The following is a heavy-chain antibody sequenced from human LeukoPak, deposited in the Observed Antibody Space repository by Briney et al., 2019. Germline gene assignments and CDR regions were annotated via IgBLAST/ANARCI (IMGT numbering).Heavy chain of an antibody. CDR1: GFTFSSYE. J-gene: IGHJ4*02. D-gene: IGHD4-17*01. CDR2: ISSSGSTI. CDR3: ASLGDYDVYYFDY. V-gene: IGHV3-48*03. Sequence: GGSLRLSCAASGFTFSSYEMNWVRQAPGKGLEWVSYISSSGSTIYYADSVKGRFTISRDNAKNSLYLQMNSLRAEDTAVYYCASLGDYDVYYFDYWGQGTLVTVSS.